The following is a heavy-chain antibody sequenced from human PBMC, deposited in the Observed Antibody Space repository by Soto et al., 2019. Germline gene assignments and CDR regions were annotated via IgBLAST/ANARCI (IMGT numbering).Heavy chain of an antibody. V-gene: IGHV4-61*01. Sequence: PSETLSLTCSVSGGSVTSGNYYWSWIRQPPGKGLEWIGYIYNRGGSTNYNPSLMSRVTISVDTSKNQFSLTLRSVTAADMAVYYCATARGPSRWGPGTLLTVSA. CDR3: ATARGPSR. D-gene: IGHD2-15*01. CDR2: IYNRGGST. J-gene: IGHJ4*02. CDR1: GGSVTSGNYY.